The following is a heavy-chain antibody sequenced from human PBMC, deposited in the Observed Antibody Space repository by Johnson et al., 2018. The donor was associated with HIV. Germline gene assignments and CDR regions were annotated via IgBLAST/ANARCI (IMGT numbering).Heavy chain of an antibody. CDR1: GFTFSSYA. D-gene: IGHD3-3*01. J-gene: IGHJ3*02. CDR2: ISYDGSKT. Sequence: QVQLVESGGVVVQPGGSLRLSCAASGFTFSSYAMHWVRQAPGKGLEWVAVISYDGSKTYYADSVKGRFTISRDNAKNSLYRQMKSLRAEDTALYYCAKDGTIEYAFDRWGQGTMVTVSS. V-gene: IGHV3-30-3*01. CDR3: AKDGTIEYAFDR.